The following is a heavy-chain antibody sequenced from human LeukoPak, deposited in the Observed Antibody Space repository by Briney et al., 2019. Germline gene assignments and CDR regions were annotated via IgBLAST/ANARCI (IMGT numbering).Heavy chain of an antibody. CDR3: ARDLSTAAFDY. V-gene: IGHV3-21*01. CDR2: ISSCSSYI. CDR1: GFTFSSYS. J-gene: IGHJ4*02. Sequence: GGSLRLSCAASGFTFSSYSMNWVRQAPGKGLEWVSSISSCSSYIYYADSVKGRFTISRDNAKNSLYLQMNSLRAEDTAVYYCARDLSTAAFDYWGQGTLVTVSS. D-gene: IGHD2-15*01.